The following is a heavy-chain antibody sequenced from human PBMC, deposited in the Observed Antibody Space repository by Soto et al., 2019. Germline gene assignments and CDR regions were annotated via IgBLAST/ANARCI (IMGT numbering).Heavy chain of an antibody. D-gene: IGHD2-2*01. Sequence: QVHLVESGGGVVQPGGSLRLSCAASGFAFSSYGMHWVRQAPGKGLEWVAAISHDESNKYYGDSVKGRFSISRDNSKNTVYLQLSSLRVEDTAVYSCAKEGRGSSTSCSRCYGLDVWGRGTTVTVS. CDR2: ISHDESNK. V-gene: IGHV3-30*18. CDR3: AKEGRGSSTSCSRCYGLDV. J-gene: IGHJ6*02. CDR1: GFAFSSYG.